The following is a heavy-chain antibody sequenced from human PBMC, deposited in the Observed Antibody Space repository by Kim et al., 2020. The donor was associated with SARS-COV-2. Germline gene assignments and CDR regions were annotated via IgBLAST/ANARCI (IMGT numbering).Heavy chain of an antibody. J-gene: IGHJ3*02. CDR1: GYTFTSYG. D-gene: IGHD3-22*01. CDR2: ISAYNGNT. Sequence: ASVKVSCKASGYTFTSYGISWVRQAPGKGLEWMGWISAYNGNTNYAQKLQGRVTMTTDTSTSTADMELRILRSDDTDVYYCARDWLYYYDSTGYPAKAFDIWGQGTMVTVSS. CDR3: ARDWLYYYDSTGYPAKAFDI. V-gene: IGHV1-18*01.